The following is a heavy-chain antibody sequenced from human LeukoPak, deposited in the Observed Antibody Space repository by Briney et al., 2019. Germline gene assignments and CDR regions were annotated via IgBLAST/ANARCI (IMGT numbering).Heavy chain of an antibody. V-gene: IGHV4-4*09. Sequence: SETLSLTCTVSGGSISSYYWSWIRQPPGKGLEWIGYIYTSGSTNYNPSLKSRVTISVDTSKNQFSLKLSPVTAADTAVYYCARSIAAAGLGFDYWGQGTLVTVSS. J-gene: IGHJ4*02. CDR2: IYTSGST. CDR3: ARSIAAAGLGFDY. CDR1: GGSISSYY. D-gene: IGHD6-13*01.